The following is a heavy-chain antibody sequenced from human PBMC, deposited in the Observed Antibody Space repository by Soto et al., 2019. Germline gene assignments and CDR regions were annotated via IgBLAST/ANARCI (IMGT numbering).Heavy chain of an antibody. CDR2: ISGSGEST. D-gene: IGHD3-22*01. CDR1: GFTFSSYA. J-gene: IGHJ4*02. V-gene: IGHV3-23*01. Sequence: PVGSLRLSCEASGFTFSSYAMYWVRQAPGKGLEWVSGISGSGESTYYTDSVKGRFTISRDNSKNTLYVQMNGLRAEDTAVYYCAKDWRISIRSGYNNFLDYWGQGTLVTVSS. CDR3: AKDWRISIRSGYNNFLDY.